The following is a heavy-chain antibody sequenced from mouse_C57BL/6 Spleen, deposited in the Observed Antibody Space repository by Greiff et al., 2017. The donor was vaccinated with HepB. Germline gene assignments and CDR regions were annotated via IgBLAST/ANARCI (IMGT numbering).Heavy chain of an antibody. V-gene: IGHV1-56*01. J-gene: IGHJ4*01. CDR3: ASGVAMDY. CDR2: IIPGSGST. Sequence: QVQLQQSGPELVRPGASVKISCKAPGYTFTSHCMQWVRQRPGQGLEWIGEIIPGSGSTYYNEKFKGKATLTVDTTSSTAYMQLSSLTSEDSAVYFCASGVAMDYWGQGTSVTVSS. CDR1: GYTFTSHC.